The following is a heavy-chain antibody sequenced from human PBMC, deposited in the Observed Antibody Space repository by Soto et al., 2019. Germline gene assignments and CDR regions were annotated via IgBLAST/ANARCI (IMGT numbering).Heavy chain of an antibody. CDR1: GGSINSDEFY. CDR3: ARMGLHLGELSRNGFAP. J-gene: IGHJ5*02. CDR2: IYSSGRT. Sequence: QVQLQESGPGLVKPSQTLSLTCSLSGGSINSDEFYWTWIRQSPGKGLEWIGYIYSSGRTHYNPSLKSRINISLDPSNNLLSRRLSSVTAADPAVYYCARMGLHLGELSRNGFAPWGRGTLVTVSS. D-gene: IGHD3-16*02. V-gene: IGHV4-31*03.